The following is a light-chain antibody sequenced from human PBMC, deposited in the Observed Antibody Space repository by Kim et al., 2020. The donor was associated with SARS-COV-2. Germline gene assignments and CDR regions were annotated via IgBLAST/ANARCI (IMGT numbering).Light chain of an antibody. CDR3: QEYNNRPPVT. CDR2: DAS. J-gene: IGKJ4*01. CDR1: QGVRDK. Sequence: SPGESATLSCRASQGVRDKLAWYQQKPGQPPRLLIYDASTRATDIPARFSGSGSGTEFTLTISSLQSEDFALYFCQEYNNRPPVTFGGGTKVDIK. V-gene: IGKV3-15*01.